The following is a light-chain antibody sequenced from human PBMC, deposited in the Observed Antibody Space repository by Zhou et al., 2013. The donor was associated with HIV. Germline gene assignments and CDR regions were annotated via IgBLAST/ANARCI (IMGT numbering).Light chain of an antibody. J-gene: IGLJ1*01. CDR1: SSDVGRYNR. CDR2: EVS. Sequence: QSALTQPASVSGSPGQSIAISCTGTSSDVGRYNRVSWYQHPPGTAPKLMIYEVSNRPSGVPDRFSGSKSGNTASLTISGLQAEDEADYYCTSYSSSSTLYVFGTGTKVTVL. V-gene: IGLV2-18*02. CDR3: TSYSSSSTLYV.